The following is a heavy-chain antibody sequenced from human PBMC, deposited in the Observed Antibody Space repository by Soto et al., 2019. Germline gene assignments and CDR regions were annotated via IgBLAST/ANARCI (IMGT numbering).Heavy chain of an antibody. CDR3: ASPGPTIYGMDV. CDR1: GGTFSSYA. V-gene: IGHV1-69*01. J-gene: IGHJ6*02. D-gene: IGHD3-3*01. CDR2: IIPIFGTA. Sequence: QVQLVQSGAEVKKPGSSVKVSCKASGGTFSSYAISWVRQAPGQGLEWMGGIIPIFGTANYAQKFQGRGTITADETTSTAYMELSSLRSEDTAVYYCASPGPTIYGMDVWGQGTTVTVSS.